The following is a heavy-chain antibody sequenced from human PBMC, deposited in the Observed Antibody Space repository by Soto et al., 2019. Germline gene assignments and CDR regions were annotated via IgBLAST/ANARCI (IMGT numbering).Heavy chain of an antibody. CDR1: GFSLSTSGVG. CDR2: IYWENDK. V-gene: IGHV2-5*02. D-gene: IGHD1-1*01. J-gene: IGHJ4*02. CDR3: AHSGGGRNSAVSVY. Sequence: QITLKESGPTLVKPTQTLTLTCTFSGFSLSTSGVGVGWIRQPPRKALEWLAIIYWENDKRYSPSLKSSITITKDTTKSLARLTMTNVAPVDTATSYCAHSGGGRNSAVSVYWGQGILVTFSS.